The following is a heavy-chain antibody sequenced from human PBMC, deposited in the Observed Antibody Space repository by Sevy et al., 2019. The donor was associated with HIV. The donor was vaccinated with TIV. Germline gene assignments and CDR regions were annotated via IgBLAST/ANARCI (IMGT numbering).Heavy chain of an antibody. Sequence: GGSLRLSCAASGFTFSSYGMHWVHQAPGKGLEWVAVISYDGSNKYYADSVKGRFTISRDNSKNTLYLQMNSLRAEDTAVYYCAKDTGYSSSWYSHYYYGMDVWGQGTTVTVSS. CDR1: GFTFSSYG. J-gene: IGHJ6*02. D-gene: IGHD6-13*01. CDR3: AKDTGYSSSWYSHYYYGMDV. CDR2: ISYDGSNK. V-gene: IGHV3-30*18.